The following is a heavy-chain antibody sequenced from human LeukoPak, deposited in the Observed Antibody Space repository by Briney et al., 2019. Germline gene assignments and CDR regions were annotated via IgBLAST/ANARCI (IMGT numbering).Heavy chain of an antibody. D-gene: IGHD2-15*01. CDR2: INHSGST. Sequence: PSETLSLTCAVYGGSFSGYYWSWIRQPPGKGLEWIGEINHSGSTNYNPSLKSRVTISVDTSKNQFSPKLSSVTAADTAVYYCARGDLGYCSGGSCYGDWFDPWGQGTLVTVSS. V-gene: IGHV4-34*01. CDR1: GGSFSGYY. J-gene: IGHJ5*02. CDR3: ARGDLGYCSGGSCYGDWFDP.